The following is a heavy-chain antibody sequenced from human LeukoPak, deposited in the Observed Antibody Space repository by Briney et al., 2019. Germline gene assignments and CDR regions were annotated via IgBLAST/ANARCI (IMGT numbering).Heavy chain of an antibody. CDR2: INSDGRTT. V-gene: IGHV3-74*01. Sequence: GGSLRLSCAASGFTFSNNWMHWVRQAPGKGLVWVSRINSDGRTTPYADSVKGRFTVSRDNAKNTLYLQMKSLRAEDTAVYYCAMIKEGWGQGTLVTVSS. D-gene: IGHD3-22*01. CDR1: GFTFSNNW. CDR3: AMIKEG. J-gene: IGHJ4*02.